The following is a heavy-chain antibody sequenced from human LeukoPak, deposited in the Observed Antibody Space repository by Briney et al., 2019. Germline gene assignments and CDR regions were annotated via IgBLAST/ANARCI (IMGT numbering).Heavy chain of an antibody. Sequence: ASVKVSCKASGYTFTGYYMHWVRQAPGQGLEWMGWINPNSGGTNYAQKFQGRVTMTRDTSISTAYMELSRLRSDDTAVYCCARLGLAYYDSSGFDYWGQGTLVTVSP. V-gene: IGHV1-2*02. CDR3: ARLGLAYYDSSGFDY. J-gene: IGHJ4*02. CDR2: INPNSGGT. D-gene: IGHD3-22*01. CDR1: GYTFTGYY.